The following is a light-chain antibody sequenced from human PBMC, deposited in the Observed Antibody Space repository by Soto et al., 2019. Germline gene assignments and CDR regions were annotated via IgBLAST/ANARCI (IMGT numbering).Light chain of an antibody. CDR3: NSYTSNDTYV. Sequence: QSALTQPASVSVSPGQSITISCTGTTSDVGGYKYASWYQQHPDKAPTPIIFEVSTRHSGISSRFSGSKPGNTAALTISGLRAEDEADYYCNSYTSNDTYVFGTGTKLTVL. J-gene: IGLJ1*01. V-gene: IGLV2-14*01. CDR2: EVS. CDR1: TSDVGGYKY.